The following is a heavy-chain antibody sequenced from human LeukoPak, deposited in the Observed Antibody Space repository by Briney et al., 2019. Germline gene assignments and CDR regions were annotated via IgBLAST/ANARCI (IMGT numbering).Heavy chain of an antibody. CDR2: IWYDGSNK. J-gene: IGHJ4*02. Sequence: GGSLRLSCAASGFTFSSYGMHWVRQAPGKGLEWVAVIWYDGSNKYYADSVKGRFTISRDNSKNTLYLQMNSLRAEDTAVYNCARGGPYSSSWYYFDYWGQGTLVTVSS. CDR1: GFTFSSYG. CDR3: ARGGPYSSSWYYFDY. V-gene: IGHV3-33*01. D-gene: IGHD6-13*01.